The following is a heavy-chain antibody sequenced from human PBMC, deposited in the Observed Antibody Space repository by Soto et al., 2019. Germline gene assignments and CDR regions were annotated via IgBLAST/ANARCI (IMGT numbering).Heavy chain of an antibody. V-gene: IGHV3-21*01. CDR2: ISKSDYA. D-gene: IGHD2-2*01. CDR3: AREDSIIIPAVSDF. CDR1: GFAFNNYG. J-gene: IGHJ4*02. Sequence: GSLRLSCTVSGFAFNNYGINWVRQAPGKGLEWVSSISKSDYAYYSDSVKGRFTISRDNAKNSVSLQMNTLRVEDTAVYYCAREDSIIIPAVSDFWGQGTLVTVSS.